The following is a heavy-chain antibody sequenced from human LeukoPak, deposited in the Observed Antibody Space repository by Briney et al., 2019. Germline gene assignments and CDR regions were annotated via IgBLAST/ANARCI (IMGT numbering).Heavy chain of an antibody. CDR3: ARSRRDGYLANFDY. V-gene: IGHV1-69*10. CDR2: IIPIFGIA. D-gene: IGHD5-24*01. Sequence: SVKVSSTASGGTFTSYAISCGPHAPGQGREWMGRIIPIFGIANYAQKFQGRVTITADKSSSTASMELSSLRSEDTAVYYCARSRRDGYLANFDYWGQGTLVTVS. J-gene: IGHJ4*02. CDR1: GGTFTSYA.